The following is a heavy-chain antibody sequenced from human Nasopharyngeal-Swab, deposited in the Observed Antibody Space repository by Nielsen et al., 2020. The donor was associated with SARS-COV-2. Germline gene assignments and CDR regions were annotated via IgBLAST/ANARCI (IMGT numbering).Heavy chain of an antibody. J-gene: IGHJ4*02. CDR3: ARGEWRWRY. V-gene: IGHV3-7*03. Sequence: ETLSLTCAASGFTFSNYWMTWVRQAPGKGLEWVANIKEDGSEKSYVDSVKGRFTISRDNAKSSLSLQINSLRGEDTAVYYCARGEWRWRYWGRGTLVTVSS. D-gene: IGHD3-3*01. CDR2: IKEDGSEK. CDR1: GFTFSNYW.